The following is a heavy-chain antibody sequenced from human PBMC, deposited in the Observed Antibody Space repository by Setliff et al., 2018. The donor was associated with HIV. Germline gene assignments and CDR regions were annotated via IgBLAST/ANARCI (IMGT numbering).Heavy chain of an antibody. Sequence: TSETLSLTCAVSGASISSGNWWSWVRQSPGKGLEWIGEIFHTGSTNYNPSLKSRVTISVDTSKNQFSLKLSSVTAADTAVYYCARSRGPWDSSHEPGSSWFDYWGQGTLVTVSS. V-gene: IGHV4-4*02. D-gene: IGHD6-13*01. CDR2: IFHTGST. CDR1: GASISSGNW. CDR3: ARSRGPWDSSHEPGSSWFDY. J-gene: IGHJ4*02.